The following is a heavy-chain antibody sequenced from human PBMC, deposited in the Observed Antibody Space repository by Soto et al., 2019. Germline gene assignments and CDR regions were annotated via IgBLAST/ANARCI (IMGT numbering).Heavy chain of an antibody. J-gene: IGHJ4*02. Sequence: QVQLVQSGAEVNEPGASVRVSCKASGYTFTNYDINWVRQATGQGLEWMGWMNPESRNTGYAQKFQGRVTMTRDTSISTAYMELTSLRSEDTAVYYCARFVRHQLPTIDFWGQGTLVTVSS. CDR2: MNPESRNT. CDR1: GYTFTNYD. D-gene: IGHD2-2*01. V-gene: IGHV1-8*01. CDR3: ARFVRHQLPTIDF.